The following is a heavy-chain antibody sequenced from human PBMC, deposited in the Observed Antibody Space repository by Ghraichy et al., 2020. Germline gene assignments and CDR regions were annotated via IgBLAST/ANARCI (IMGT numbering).Heavy chain of an antibody. CDR2: IKQDGSEK. D-gene: IGHD6-6*01. CDR1: GFTFSSYW. Sequence: GGSLRLSCAASGFTFSSYWMSWVRQAPGKGLEWVANIKQDGSEKYYVDSVKGRFTISRDNAKNSLYLQMNSLRAEDTAVYYCAREDSSSSDYYYYGMDVWGQGTTVTVSS. CDR3: AREDSSSSDYYYYGMDV. V-gene: IGHV3-7*01. J-gene: IGHJ6*02.